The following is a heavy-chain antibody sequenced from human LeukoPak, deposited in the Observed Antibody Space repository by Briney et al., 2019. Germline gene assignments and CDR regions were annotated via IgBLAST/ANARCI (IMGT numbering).Heavy chain of an antibody. J-gene: IGHJ5*02. CDR3: ARVLSGSWDWFDP. Sequence: GESLRLSCAASGFTFSRYWIHWVRKAPGKGLEWVSRINPDGSTTTYADSVKGRFTISRDNAKNTVFLQMNSLRAEDTAMYYCARVLSGSWDWFDPWGQGTLVTVSS. CDR1: GFTFSRYW. CDR2: INPDGSTT. D-gene: IGHD3-22*01. V-gene: IGHV3-74*01.